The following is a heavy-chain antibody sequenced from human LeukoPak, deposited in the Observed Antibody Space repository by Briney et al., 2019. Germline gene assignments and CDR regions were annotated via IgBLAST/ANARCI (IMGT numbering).Heavy chain of an antibody. J-gene: IGHJ5*02. CDR2: ISSSSSTI. CDR1: GFTFSSYS. CDR3: AREIGYNWFDP. Sequence: GGSLRLSCAASGFTFSSYSMNWVRQAPGKGLEWVSYISSSSSTIYYADSVKGRFTISRDNAKNSLYLQMNSLRAEDTAVYYCAREIGYNWFDPWGQGTLVTVSS. V-gene: IGHV3-48*04.